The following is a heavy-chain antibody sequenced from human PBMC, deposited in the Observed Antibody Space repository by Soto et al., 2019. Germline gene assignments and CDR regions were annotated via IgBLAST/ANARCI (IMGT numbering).Heavy chain of an antibody. J-gene: IGHJ4*02. V-gene: IGHV3-23*01. CDR3: EKGENYYDSSGFDY. Sequence: WESXRLSCAASGFTFSSYAISWVRHAPGKGLEWVSAISGSGGSTYYADSVNGRFTISRDNSKNTLYLQMNSLRAEDTAVYYCEKGENYYDSSGFDYWGQGTLVTVSS. CDR1: GFTFSSYA. CDR2: ISGSGGST. D-gene: IGHD3-22*01.